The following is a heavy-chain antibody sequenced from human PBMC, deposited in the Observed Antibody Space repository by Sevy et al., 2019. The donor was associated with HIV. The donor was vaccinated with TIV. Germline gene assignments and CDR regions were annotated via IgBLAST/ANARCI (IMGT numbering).Heavy chain of an antibody. Sequence: SETLYLTCTVPGGSISSSDYYWSWIRQPPGKGLEWIGYISYSGNTYYSPSLKSRVTISGDTSQNQFSLKLSSVTAADTAVYYCARRLYGDYSDAFDIWGQGTVVTVSS. J-gene: IGHJ3*02. CDR1: GGSISSSDYY. CDR3: ARRLYGDYSDAFDI. CDR2: ISYSGNT. D-gene: IGHD4-17*01. V-gene: IGHV4-30-4*01.